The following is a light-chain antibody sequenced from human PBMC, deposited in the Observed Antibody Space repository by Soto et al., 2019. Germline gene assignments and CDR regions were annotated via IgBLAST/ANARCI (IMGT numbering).Light chain of an antibody. Sequence: QSALTQPASVSGSPGQSIAISCTGTSSDVGSYNLVSWYQHHPGKAPKLMIYEVTKRPSGVSDRFFASKSGNTASLTISGLQAEDEADYFCCSYARGSIHWVFGGGTKVTV. V-gene: IGLV2-23*02. CDR1: SSDVGSYNL. J-gene: IGLJ3*02. CDR3: CSYARGSIHWV. CDR2: EVT.